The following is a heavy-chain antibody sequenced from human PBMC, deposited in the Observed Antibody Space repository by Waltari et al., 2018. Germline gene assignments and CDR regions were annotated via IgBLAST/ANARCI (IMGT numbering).Heavy chain of an antibody. Sequence: EVQLVQSGAEVKKPGESLKISCTGSGSSFTSYWIGWVRQTPGKGLEWMGIIYPGDSDTRYSPSFQGQVTISADKSISTAYLQWSSLKASDTAMYYCARHIENYYDSSGSNWFDPWGQGTLVTVSS. D-gene: IGHD3-22*01. V-gene: IGHV5-51*01. J-gene: IGHJ5*02. CDR1: GSSFTSYW. CDR3: ARHIENYYDSSGSNWFDP. CDR2: IYPGDSDT.